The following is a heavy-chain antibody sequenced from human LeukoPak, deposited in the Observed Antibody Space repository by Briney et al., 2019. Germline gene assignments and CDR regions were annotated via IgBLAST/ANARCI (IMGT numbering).Heavy chain of an antibody. CDR2: IAHHGNNK. J-gene: IGHJ4*02. Sequence: PGGSLRLSCAASGFTFSSHWMTWVRQGPGKGLEWVAYIAHHGNNKYYADSVKGRFTISRDNSKRTLYLQMNSLRADDTAVYYCAKDGSWSCTDWGQGTLVTVSS. CDR1: GFTFSSHW. CDR3: AKDGSWSCTD. V-gene: IGHV3-30*18. D-gene: IGHD2-8*02.